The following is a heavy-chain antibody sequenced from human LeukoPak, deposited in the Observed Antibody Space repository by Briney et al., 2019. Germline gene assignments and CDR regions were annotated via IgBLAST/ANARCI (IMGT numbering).Heavy chain of an antibody. CDR3: ARLEFLGGDAARGHAMDV. V-gene: IGHV5-10-1*01. J-gene: IGHJ6*04. Sequence: GESLKISCKGSGYSFTSYWIGWVRQMPGKGLEWMGTIDPDDSHTKYSPPFQGHVTISADKSISTAYLQWSSLKASDTAVYYCARLEFLGGDAARGHAMDVWGKGTTVTVSS. D-gene: IGHD5-18*01. CDR1: GYSFTSYW. CDR2: IDPDDSHT.